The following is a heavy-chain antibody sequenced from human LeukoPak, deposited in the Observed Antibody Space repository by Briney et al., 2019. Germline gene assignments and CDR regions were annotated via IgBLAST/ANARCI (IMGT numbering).Heavy chain of an antibody. D-gene: IGHD2-2*01. CDR1: GYTFTSYG. V-gene: IGHV1-18*01. Sequence: GSSVKVSCKASGYTFTSYGISWVRQAPGQGRDGMGWSSAYNGKTNYAQKLQGRVTMTTDTSTSTAYMERRSLRSDDTAVYYCARDHSQPPVPATADYWGQGTLVTVSS. J-gene: IGHJ4*02. CDR3: ARDHSQPPVPATADY. CDR2: SSAYNGKT.